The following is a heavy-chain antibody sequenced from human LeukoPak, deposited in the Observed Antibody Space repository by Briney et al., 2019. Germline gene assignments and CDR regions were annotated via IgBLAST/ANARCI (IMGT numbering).Heavy chain of an antibody. CDR2: INHSGST. Sequence: SETLSLTCAVYGGSFSGYYWSWIRQPPGKGLEWIGEINHSGSTNYNPSLKSRVTISVDTSKNQFSLKLSSVTAADTAVYYCARDSGLLDAFDIWGQGTMVTVSS. CDR3: ARDSGLLDAFDI. V-gene: IGHV4-34*01. J-gene: IGHJ3*02. D-gene: IGHD2-8*02. CDR1: GGSFSGYY.